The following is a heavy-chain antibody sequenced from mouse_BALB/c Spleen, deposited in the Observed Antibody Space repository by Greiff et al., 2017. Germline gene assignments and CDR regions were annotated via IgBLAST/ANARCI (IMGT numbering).Heavy chain of an antibody. J-gene: IGHJ1*01. CDR3: ARSSGPWYFDV. Sequence: EVQLVESGGGLVQPGGSRKLSCAASGFTFSSFGMHWVRQAPEKGLEWVAYISSGSSTIYYADTVKGRFTISRDNPKNTLFLQMTSLRSEDTAMYYCARSSGPWYFDVWGAGTTVTVSS. V-gene: IGHV5-17*02. CDR1: GFTFSSFG. CDR2: ISSGSSTI.